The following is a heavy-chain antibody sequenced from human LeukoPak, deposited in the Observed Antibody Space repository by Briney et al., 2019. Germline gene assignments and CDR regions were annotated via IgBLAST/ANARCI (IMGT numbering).Heavy chain of an antibody. CDR3: ARSPGHSSSWSYYFDY. V-gene: IGHV3-72*01. CDR2: SRNKVNSYTT. Sequence: GGSLRLSCAASGFTFSDHYMDWVRQAPGKGLEWVGRSRNKVNSYTTEYAASVKGRFTIPRDDSKSSVYLQMNSLKIEDTAVYFCARSPGHSSSWSYYFDYWGQGTLVTVSS. J-gene: IGHJ4*02. D-gene: IGHD6-13*01. CDR1: GFTFSDHY.